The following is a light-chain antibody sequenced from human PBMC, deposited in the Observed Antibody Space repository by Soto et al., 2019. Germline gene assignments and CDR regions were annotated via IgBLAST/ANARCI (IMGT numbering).Light chain of an antibody. J-gene: IGKJ3*01. Sequence: EIVLTQSPGTLSLSPGERATLSCRASQSVSSSYLAWNQQKPGQAPRLLIYGASSRATGIPDRFSGSGSGTDFTFIISRLEPEDFAVYYCQQYGSSPTSFGPGTKVDIK. CDR2: GAS. V-gene: IGKV3-20*01. CDR3: QQYGSSPTS. CDR1: QSVSSSY.